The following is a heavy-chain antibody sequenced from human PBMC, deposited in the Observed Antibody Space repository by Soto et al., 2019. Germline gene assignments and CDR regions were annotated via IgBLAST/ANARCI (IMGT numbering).Heavy chain of an antibody. CDR2: INHSGST. D-gene: IGHD3-9*01. Sequence: SATLSLTCAVYGGSFSGYYWSWIRQPPGKGLEWIGEINHSGSTNYNPSLKSRVTISVDTSKNQFSLKLSSVTAADTALYYCARGREEGITIFWRFDYWGQGTLVTVSS. V-gene: IGHV4-34*01. CDR1: GGSFSGYY. CDR3: ARGREEGITIFWRFDY. J-gene: IGHJ4*02.